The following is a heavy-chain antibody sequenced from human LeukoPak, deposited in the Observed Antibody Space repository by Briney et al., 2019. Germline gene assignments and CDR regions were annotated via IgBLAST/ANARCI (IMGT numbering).Heavy chain of an antibody. CDR2: INSDGSEG. CDR3: ARSSYSSSSSV. V-gene: IGHV3-7*03. D-gene: IGHD6-6*01. CDR1: GSTLSGFW. Sequence: AGGSLRLSCAVSGSTLSGFWMSWSRQAPGKGLEWVASINSDGSEGYYADVVKGRFTISRDNAKNSLYLQINSLRAEDTAVYYCARSSYSSSSSVWGQGTMVTVSS. J-gene: IGHJ3*01.